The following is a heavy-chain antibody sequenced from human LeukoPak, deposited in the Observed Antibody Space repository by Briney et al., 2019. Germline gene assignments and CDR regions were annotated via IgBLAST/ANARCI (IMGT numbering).Heavy chain of an antibody. J-gene: IGHJ4*02. CDR3: ARKGVAVASFDY. CDR1: GYSISSGYY. CDR2: IYHSGST. Sequence: SETLSLTCAVSGYSISSGYYWGRIRQPPGKGLEWIGSIYHSGSTYYNPSLKSRVTISVDTSKNHFSLKLSSVTAADTAVYYCARKGVAVASFDYWGQGTLVTVSS. V-gene: IGHV4-38-2*01. D-gene: IGHD6-19*01.